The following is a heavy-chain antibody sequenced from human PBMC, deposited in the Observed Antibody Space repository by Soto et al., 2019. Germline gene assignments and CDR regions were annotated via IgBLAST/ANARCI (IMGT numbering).Heavy chain of an antibody. CDR1: GLTISGKQ. V-gene: IGHV3-53*01. J-gene: IGHJ3*02. D-gene: IGHD5-18*01. Sequence: GGSLRLSRAAPGLTISGKQNLSWVRPAPGRGLEWVSGLYDVDGTYYADSVKGRFTIYRDSSQTIVFLQMNSLGPDDTAVYYCATWLQREHAYDIWGLGTTVTVSS. CDR2: LYDVDGT. CDR3: ATWLQREHAYDI.